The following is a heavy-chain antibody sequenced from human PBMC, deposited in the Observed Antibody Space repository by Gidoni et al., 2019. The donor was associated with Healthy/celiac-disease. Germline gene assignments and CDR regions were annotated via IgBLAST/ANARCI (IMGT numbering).Heavy chain of an antibody. V-gene: IGHV4-34*01. CDR3: ASSIAAAGTGYYYYGMDV. CDR1: GGTFSGYY. Sequence: QVQLQQWGAGLLKPSETLSLTCAVYGGTFSGYYWSWIRQPPGKGLAGIGEIKHSGNTNYNTSLKSRVTISVDTSKNQFSLKLSSVTAADTAVYYCASSIAAAGTGYYYYGMDVWGQGTTVTVSS. J-gene: IGHJ6*02. CDR2: IKHSGNT. D-gene: IGHD6-13*01.